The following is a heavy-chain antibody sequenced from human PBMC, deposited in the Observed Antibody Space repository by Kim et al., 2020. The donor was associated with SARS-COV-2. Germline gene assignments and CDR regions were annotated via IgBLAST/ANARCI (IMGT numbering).Heavy chain of an antibody. Sequence: YADSVKGRFTISRDNSKNALYLQMNSLRAEDTAVYYCAQSVPGCSFGMDDWGQGTTVTVSS. D-gene: IGHD2-15*01. J-gene: IGHJ6*02. V-gene: IGHV3-23*01. CDR3: AQSVPGCSFGMDD.